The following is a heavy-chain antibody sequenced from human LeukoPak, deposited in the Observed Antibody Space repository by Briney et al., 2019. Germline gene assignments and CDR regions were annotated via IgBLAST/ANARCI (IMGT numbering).Heavy chain of an antibody. CDR3: AKAADRAQ. D-gene: IGHD1-26*01. V-gene: IGHV3-23*01. J-gene: IGHJ4*02. CDR1: GFTFSTYA. Sequence: PGGSLRLSCAASGFTFSTYAMSWVGQAPGKGLEGVSGISGSGDNTNYADSVQGRFPISRDNSKNTLYLQMNSLRAEDTAVYYCAKAADRAQWGQGTLVTVSS. CDR2: ISGSGDNT.